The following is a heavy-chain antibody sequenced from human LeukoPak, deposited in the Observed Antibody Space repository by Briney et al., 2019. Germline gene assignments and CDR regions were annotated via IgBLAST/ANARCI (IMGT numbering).Heavy chain of an antibody. CDR3: ARAFSDGFDI. V-gene: IGHV3-11*01. Sequence: KPGGSLRLSCAASGFTFRDYYMGWVRQAPGKGLEWVSYITSSGSSIYNADSVKGRFTISRDNAKNSLHLQMNSLRAEDTAVFFCARAFSDGFDIWGQGTMVTVSS. J-gene: IGHJ3*02. CDR2: ITSSGSSI. CDR1: GFTFRDYY.